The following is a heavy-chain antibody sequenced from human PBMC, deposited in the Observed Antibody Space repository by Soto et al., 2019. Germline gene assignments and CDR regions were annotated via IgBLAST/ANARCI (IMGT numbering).Heavy chain of an antibody. J-gene: IGHJ4*02. Sequence: GGCLRLSCAASGFTFSSYWMHWVRQAPGKGLVWVSRINSDGSSTSYADSVKGRFTISRDNAKNSLYLQMNSLRAEDTALYYCAKDPYSGFTVGLFDYWGQGSLVTVSS. CDR1: GFTFSSYW. V-gene: IGHV3-74*01. CDR3: AKDPYSGFTVGLFDY. CDR2: INSDGSST. D-gene: IGHD5-12*01.